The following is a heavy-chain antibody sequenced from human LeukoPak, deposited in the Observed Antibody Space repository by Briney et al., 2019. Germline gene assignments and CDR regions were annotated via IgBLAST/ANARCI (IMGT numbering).Heavy chain of an antibody. J-gene: IGHJ5*02. Sequence: SETLSLTCAVYGGSFSGYYWSWIRQPPGKGLEWIGEINHSGSTNYNPPLKSRVTISVDTSKNQFSLKLSSVTAADTAVYYCARGYSSGWYAGWFDPWGQGTLVTVSS. D-gene: IGHD6-19*01. V-gene: IGHV4-34*01. CDR1: GGSFSGYY. CDR3: ARGYSSGWYAGWFDP. CDR2: INHSGST.